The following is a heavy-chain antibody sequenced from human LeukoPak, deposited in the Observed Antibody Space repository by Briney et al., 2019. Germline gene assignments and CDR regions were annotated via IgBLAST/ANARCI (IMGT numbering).Heavy chain of an antibody. CDR1: GFTFSSYS. J-gene: IGHJ4*02. CDR3: ARDQGGGDY. Sequence: GGSLRLSCAASGFTFSSYSMNWVRQAPGKGLEWVSSISSSSSYIYYADSVKGRFTISRDNAKNSLYLEINSLRAEDTAVYYCARDQGGGDYWGQGTLVTVSS. D-gene: IGHD1-26*01. CDR2: ISSSSSYI. V-gene: IGHV3-21*01.